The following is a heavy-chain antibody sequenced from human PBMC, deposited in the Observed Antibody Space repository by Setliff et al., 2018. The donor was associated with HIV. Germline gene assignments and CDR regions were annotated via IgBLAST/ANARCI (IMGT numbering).Heavy chain of an antibody. CDR3: AILSVYWFDP. CDR1: GYIFTSYG. Sequence: SVKVSCKASGYIFTSYGISWVRQAPGQGLEWMGGIIPVFGPADYAKKFQGRVTITADESTRTAYMELSSLRSEDTAVYYCAILSVYWFDPWGQGTPVTVSS. J-gene: IGHJ5*02. D-gene: IGHD1-20*01. V-gene: IGHV1-69*13. CDR2: IIPVFGPA.